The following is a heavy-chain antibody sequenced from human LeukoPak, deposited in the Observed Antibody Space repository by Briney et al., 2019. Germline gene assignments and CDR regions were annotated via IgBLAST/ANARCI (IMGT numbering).Heavy chain of an antibody. J-gene: IGHJ4*02. CDR3: AKTISGSYRWGFDY. D-gene: IGHD1-26*01. Sequence: GASLKLSCAASGYTFNGYTMHWVRQAPGKGLEWIALISWDGGSTYYADSVKGRFTISRDNSKNSLYLQMNSLRTEDTALYYCAKTISGSYRWGFDYWGQGTLVTVSS. V-gene: IGHV3-43*01. CDR1: GYTFNGYT. CDR2: ISWDGGST.